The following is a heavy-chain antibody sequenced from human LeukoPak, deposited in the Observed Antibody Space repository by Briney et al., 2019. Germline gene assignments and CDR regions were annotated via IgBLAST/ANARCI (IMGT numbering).Heavy chain of an antibody. CDR2: IIPIFGTA. V-gene: IGHV1-69*05. CDR1: GGTFSSYA. D-gene: IGHD6-6*01. Sequence: ASVKVSCKASGGTFSSYAISWVRQAPGQGLEWMGGIIPIFGTANYAQKFQGRVTITTDESTSTAYMELSSLRSEDTAVYYCAREYSSSGLESWFDPRGQGTLVTVSS. J-gene: IGHJ5*02. CDR3: AREYSSSGLESWFDP.